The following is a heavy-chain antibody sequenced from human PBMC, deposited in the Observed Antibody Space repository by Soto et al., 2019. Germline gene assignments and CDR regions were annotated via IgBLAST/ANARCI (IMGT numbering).Heavy chain of an antibody. D-gene: IGHD1-1*01. Sequence: EVQLLESGGGLVQPGGSLKLSCAASGFTFNTFGMTWVRQAPGKGLEWVSAIGGSGDITYYADSVRGRFTISRDNSKNSLYLQMNSLRAEDTAVYYCARDQGETNWNPGHGLDYWGQGTLVTVSS. CDR2: IGGSGDIT. J-gene: IGHJ4*02. CDR1: GFTFNTFG. V-gene: IGHV3-23*01. CDR3: ARDQGETNWNPGHGLDY.